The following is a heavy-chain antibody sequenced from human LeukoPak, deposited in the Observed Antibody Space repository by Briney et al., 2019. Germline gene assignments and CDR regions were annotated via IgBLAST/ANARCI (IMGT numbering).Heavy chain of an antibody. V-gene: IGHV3-23*01. CDR3: AKDPNGDYLGAFDT. D-gene: IGHD4-17*01. Sequence: GGSLRLSCVAPGFTITTYAMTWVRQVPGKGLEWVSSIRGKGGGTWYADSVKSRFTITRDNSKNTLYLQMVGLRAGDTALYYCAKDPNGDYLGAFDTWGQGTMVTVSS. J-gene: IGHJ3*02. CDR2: IRGKGGGT. CDR1: GFTITTYA.